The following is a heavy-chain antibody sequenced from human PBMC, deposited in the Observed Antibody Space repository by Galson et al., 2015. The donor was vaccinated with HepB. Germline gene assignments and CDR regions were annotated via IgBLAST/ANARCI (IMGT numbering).Heavy chain of an antibody. J-gene: IGHJ4*02. V-gene: IGHV3-48*01. CDR1: GFTFSSYA. D-gene: IGHD1-26*01. CDR3: TIIALGGSYWYFDY. Sequence: SLRLSCAASGFTFSSYAMTWVRQAPGKGLEWISYISTTSDNKFSADSVKGRFIISRDNAKNLLYLQMNSLRAEDTAVYYCTIIALGGSYWYFDYWGQGSLVTVSS. CDR2: ISTTSDNK.